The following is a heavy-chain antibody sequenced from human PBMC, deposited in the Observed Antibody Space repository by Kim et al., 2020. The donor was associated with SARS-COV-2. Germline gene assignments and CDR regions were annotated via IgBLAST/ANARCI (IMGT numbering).Heavy chain of an antibody. Sequence: GGSLRLSCAASGFTFSSYEMNWVRQAPGKGLEWVSYISSSGSTIYYADSVKGRFTISRDNAKNSLYLQMNSLRAEDTAVYYCASAVDSYYYYYYGMDVWGQGTTVTVSS. J-gene: IGHJ6*02. CDR2: ISSSGSTI. CDR3: ASAVDSYYYYYYGMDV. D-gene: IGHD6-19*01. CDR1: GFTFSSYE. V-gene: IGHV3-48*03.